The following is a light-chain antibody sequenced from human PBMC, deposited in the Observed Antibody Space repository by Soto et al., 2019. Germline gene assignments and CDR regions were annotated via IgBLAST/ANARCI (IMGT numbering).Light chain of an antibody. CDR3: QVWDSSSDHVV. CDR2: DDS. CDR1: NLGRKS. J-gene: IGLJ2*01. Sequence: SYELTQPPSVSVAPGQTARITCGGNNLGRKSVHWYQQKSGQAPVLVVYDDSDRPSGIPERFSGSNSGNTATLTISRVEAGYEADYYCQVWDSSSDHVVFGGGTQPTVL. V-gene: IGLV3-21*02.